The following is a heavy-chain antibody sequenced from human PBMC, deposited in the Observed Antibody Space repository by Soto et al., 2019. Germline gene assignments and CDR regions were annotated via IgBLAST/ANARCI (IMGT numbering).Heavy chain of an antibody. D-gene: IGHD4-17*01. V-gene: IGHV3-23*01. J-gene: IGHJ2*01. Sequence: PGGSLRLSCAASGFTFSSYAMHWVRQAPGKGLEWVSVISGNGGSTYYADAVKGRFTISRDNSKNTLYLQMNSLRAEDTAVYYCAKRTVGWYFDLWGRGTLVTVPQ. CDR3: AKRTVGWYFDL. CDR2: ISGNGGST. CDR1: GFTFSSYA.